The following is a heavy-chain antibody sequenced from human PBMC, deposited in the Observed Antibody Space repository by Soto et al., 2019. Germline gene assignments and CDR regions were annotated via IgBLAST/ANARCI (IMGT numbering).Heavy chain of an antibody. CDR2: ISPYNGNI. CDR1: GYTFTTYG. D-gene: IGHD3-22*01. V-gene: IGHV1-18*01. J-gene: IGHJ4*02. CDR3: ARDHYDDSSGYCFDC. Sequence: QVQLVQSGAEVKKPGASVKVSCKASGYTFTTYGISWVRQAPGQGLEWMGWISPYNGNINYAQKVQGRVTMTTDTSSSTAYMELRSLRSDDTAVYYCARDHYDDSSGYCFDCWGQGTRVTVSS.